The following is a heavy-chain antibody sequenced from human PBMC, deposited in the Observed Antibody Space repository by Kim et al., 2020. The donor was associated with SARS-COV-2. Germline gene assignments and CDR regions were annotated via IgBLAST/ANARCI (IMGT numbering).Heavy chain of an antibody. Sequence: SETLSLTCTVSGGSISSGDYYWSWIRQPPGKGLEWIGYIYYSGSTYYNPSLKSRVTISVDTSKNQFSLKLSSVTAADTAVYYCAREVLVLWFGDPTHDAFDIWGQGTMVTVSS. CDR2: IYYSGST. J-gene: IGHJ3*02. D-gene: IGHD3-10*01. V-gene: IGHV4-30-4*01. CDR3: AREVLVLWFGDPTHDAFDI. CDR1: GGSISSGDYY.